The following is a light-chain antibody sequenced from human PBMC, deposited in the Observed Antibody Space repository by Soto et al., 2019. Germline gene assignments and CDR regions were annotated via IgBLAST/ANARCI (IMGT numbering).Light chain of an antibody. J-gene: IGKJ1*01. CDR1: QGVSNY. CDR3: QKYDSAQT. CDR2: AAS. Sequence: MHMTQSPSSLSSSIRDRVTVTCRASQGVSNYLAWYQQKPGKVPKLLIHAASTLQSGVPSRFSGSGSGTDLTLTISSLQPEDVATYYCQKYDSAQTFGPGTKVDIK. V-gene: IGKV1-27*01.